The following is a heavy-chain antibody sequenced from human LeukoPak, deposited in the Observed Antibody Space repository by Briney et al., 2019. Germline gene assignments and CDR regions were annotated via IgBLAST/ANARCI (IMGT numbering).Heavy chain of an antibody. CDR3: ARERQDTILHSGAFDI. D-gene: IGHD2-21*01. J-gene: IGHJ3*02. CDR2: IASDGSHA. V-gene: IGHV3-30-3*01. CDR1: GLTFRTYF. Sequence: PGGSLRLSCAASGLTFRTYFMHWVRQAPGKGLEWVADIASDGSHAFYVASVKGRFTISRDNSKNTLYLQMNSLRAEDTAVYFCARERQDTILHSGAFDIWGQGTMVTVSS.